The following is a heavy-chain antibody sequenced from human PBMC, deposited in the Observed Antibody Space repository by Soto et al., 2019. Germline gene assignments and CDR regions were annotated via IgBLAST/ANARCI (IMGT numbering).Heavy chain of an antibody. CDR1: GGSFSGYY. CDR2: INHSGST. D-gene: IGHD2-2*03. J-gene: IGHJ6*02. V-gene: IGHV4-34*01. Sequence: ETLCLTCAVYGGSFSGYYWSWIRQPPGKGLEWIGEINHSGSTNYNPSLKSRVTISVDTSKNQFSMKLSSVTAADTAVYYCARRGGYCSSTSCYKVYYYYGMDVWGQGTTVIVSS. CDR3: ARRGGYCSSTSCYKVYYYYGMDV.